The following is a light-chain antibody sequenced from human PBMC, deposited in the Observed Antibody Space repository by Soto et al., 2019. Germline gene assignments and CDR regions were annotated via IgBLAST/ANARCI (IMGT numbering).Light chain of an antibody. Sequence: QSVLTQPPSVSGAPGQRVTISCTGSSSNIGAGYDVHWYQQLPGTAPKLLIYGNSNRPSGVPDRFSGSKSGTSASLAITGLQAEHEADYYCQSYDSSLSGSDVFGTGTKVTVL. CDR1: SSNIGAGYD. CDR3: QSYDSSLSGSDV. CDR2: GNS. V-gene: IGLV1-40*01. J-gene: IGLJ1*01.